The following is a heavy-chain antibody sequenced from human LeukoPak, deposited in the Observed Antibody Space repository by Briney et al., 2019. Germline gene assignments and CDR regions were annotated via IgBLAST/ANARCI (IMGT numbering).Heavy chain of an antibody. CDR2: INSGGSSS. CDR3: ARGGSGIEY. Sequence: GGSLRLSCAASGFTFSSYWMCWVRHAPGKGLVWVSRINSGGSSSGYADSVKGRFTISRDNAKNTLYLQMNSLRAEDTALYYCARGGSGIEYWGQGTLVTVSS. D-gene: IGHD3-10*01. J-gene: IGHJ4*02. CDR1: GFTFSSYW. V-gene: IGHV3-74*01.